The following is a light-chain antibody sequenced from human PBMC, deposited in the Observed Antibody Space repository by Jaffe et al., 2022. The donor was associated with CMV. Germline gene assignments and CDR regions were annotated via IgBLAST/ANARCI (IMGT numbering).Light chain of an antibody. V-gene: IGKV3-20*01. Sequence: EIVLTQSPGTLSLSPGERATLSCRASQSLRNNYLAWYQQKPGQAPRVLFFAASTRATGTPDRFSGSGSGTDFTLTISRLEPEDFAVYYCQQYGTSPPLTFGGGTKVEIK. CDR3: QQYGTSPPLT. CDR1: QSLRNNY. J-gene: IGKJ4*01. CDR2: AAS.